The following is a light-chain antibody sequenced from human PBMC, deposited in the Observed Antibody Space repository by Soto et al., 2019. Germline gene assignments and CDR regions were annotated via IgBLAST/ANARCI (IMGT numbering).Light chain of an antibody. CDR3: QQYGSSLGT. J-gene: IGKJ1*01. CDR1: QSVSSSY. V-gene: IGKV3-20*01. Sequence: EIVLTQSPGTLSLSPGEIATLSCRASQSVSSSYLAWYQQTPGQAPRLLIYGASSRATGIPDRFSGSGSGTDFTLTISRLEPEDFAVYYCQQYGSSLGTFGKGTKVDIK. CDR2: GAS.